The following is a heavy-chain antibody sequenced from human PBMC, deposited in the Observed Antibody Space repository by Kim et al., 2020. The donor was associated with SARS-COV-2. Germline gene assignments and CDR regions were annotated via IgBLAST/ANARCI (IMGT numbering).Heavy chain of an antibody. CDR2: INHSGST. V-gene: IGHV4-34*01. CDR3: ARVPTYYDFWSGRHHFDY. CDR1: GGSFSGYY. Sequence: SETLSLTCAVYGGSFSGYYWSWIRQPPGKGLEWIGEINHSGSTNYNPSLKSRVTISVDTSKNQFSLKLSSVTAADTAVYYCARVPTYYDFWSGRHHFDYWGQGTLVTVSS. D-gene: IGHD3-3*01. J-gene: IGHJ4*02.